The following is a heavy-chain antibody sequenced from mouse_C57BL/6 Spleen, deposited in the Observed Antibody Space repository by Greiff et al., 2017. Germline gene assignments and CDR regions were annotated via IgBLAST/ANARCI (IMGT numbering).Heavy chain of an antibody. Sequence: EVQLQQSGPELVKPGASVKISCKASGYTFTDYYMNWVKQSHGKSLEWIGDINPNNGGTSYNQTFKGKATLTVDKSSSTAYMELRSLTSEDSAVYYGARVYGYYFAYWGQGTLGTVSA. J-gene: IGHJ3*01. V-gene: IGHV1-26*01. CDR1: GYTFTDYY. CDR2: INPNNGGT. CDR3: ARVYGYYFAY. D-gene: IGHD2-3*01.